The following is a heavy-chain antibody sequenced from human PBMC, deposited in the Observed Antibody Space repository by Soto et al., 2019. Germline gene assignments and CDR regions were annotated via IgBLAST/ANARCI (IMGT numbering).Heavy chain of an antibody. CDR2: ISGSGGST. CDR1: GCNIGSHG. J-gene: IGHJ3*02. CDR3: AKLLVFRYFDWLLSPTVDAFDI. D-gene: IGHD3-9*01. Sequence: AWGPHRHPWRAAGCNIGSHGSRRVRKEKRKGLEWVSAISGSGGSTSSADSGKGRFTISRDNSKNTLYLQMNRLRAEDTAVYYCAKLLVFRYFDWLLSPTVDAFDIWGQGTMVTVSS. V-gene: IGHV3-23*01.